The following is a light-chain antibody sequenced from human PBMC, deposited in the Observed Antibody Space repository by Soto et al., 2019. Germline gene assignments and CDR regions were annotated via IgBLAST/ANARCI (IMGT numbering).Light chain of an antibody. CDR3: KQYNDWPLT. CDR1: QSVRSN. J-gene: IGKJ1*01. Sequence: ERVMTQSPVTLSVSPGERATLSCRASQSVRSNLAWYQQKPGQAPSLLIYGAFTRATGIPTRFSGTGSGTEFTLTISSLQSEDFALYYCKQYNDWPLTFGQGTKVEV. CDR2: GAF. V-gene: IGKV3-15*01.